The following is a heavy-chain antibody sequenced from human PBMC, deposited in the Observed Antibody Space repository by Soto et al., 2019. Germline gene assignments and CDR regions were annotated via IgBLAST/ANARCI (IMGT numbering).Heavy chain of an antibody. CDR3: ARGTGGAAPSYMDV. Sequence: SETLSLTCAVYGGSFSGYYWSWIRQPPGKGLEWIGEINHSGSTNYNPSLKSRVTISVDMSKNQFSLKLSSVTAADTAVYYCARGTGGAAPSYMDVWGKGTTVTVSS. J-gene: IGHJ6*03. CDR1: GGSFSGYY. CDR2: INHSGST. D-gene: IGHD3-10*01. V-gene: IGHV4-34*01.